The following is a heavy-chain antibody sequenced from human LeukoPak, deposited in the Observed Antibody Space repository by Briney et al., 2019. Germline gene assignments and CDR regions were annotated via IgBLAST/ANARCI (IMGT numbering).Heavy chain of an antibody. Sequence: SETLSLTCPVSGGSISSYYWSWTRQPPGKGLEWIGYIYDSGNTYYNPSLRSRVTISVDRSKNQFSLRLSSVTAADTAVYFCARMYFYDSSALFDYWGQGALVTVSS. CDR2: IYDSGNT. D-gene: IGHD3-22*01. V-gene: IGHV4-59*12. J-gene: IGHJ4*02. CDR3: ARMYFYDSSALFDY. CDR1: GGSISSYY.